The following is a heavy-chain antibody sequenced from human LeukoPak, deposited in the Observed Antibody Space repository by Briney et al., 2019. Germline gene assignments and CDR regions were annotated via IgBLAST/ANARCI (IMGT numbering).Heavy chain of an antibody. CDR3: ARDPGYSSGYYYYGMDV. Sequence: QPGGSLRLSCAASGFTFSSYAMHWVRQAPGKGLEYVSAISSNGGSTYYANSVKGRFTISRDNSKNTLYLQMGSLRAEDMAVYYCARDPGYSSGYYYYGMDVWGQGTTVTVSS. CDR1: GFTFSSYA. CDR2: ISSNGGST. V-gene: IGHV3-64*01. D-gene: IGHD6-19*01. J-gene: IGHJ6*02.